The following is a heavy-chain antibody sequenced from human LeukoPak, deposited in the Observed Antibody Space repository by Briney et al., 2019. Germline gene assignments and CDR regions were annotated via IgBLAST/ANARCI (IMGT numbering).Heavy chain of an antibody. Sequence: PSETLSLTCTVSGGSISSISYYWGWIRQPPGKGLEWIGTVYYSETYYNPSLKSRVTMSVDTSKNQFSLKLSSVTATDTAVYYCARISRAASEKYYVDYWGQGTLVTV. D-gene: IGHD6-13*01. J-gene: IGHJ4*02. CDR3: ARISRAASEKYYVDY. V-gene: IGHV4-39*07. CDR1: GGSISSISYY. CDR2: VYYSET.